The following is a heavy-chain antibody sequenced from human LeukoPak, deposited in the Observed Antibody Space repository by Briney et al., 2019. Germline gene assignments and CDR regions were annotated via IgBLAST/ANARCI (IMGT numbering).Heavy chain of an antibody. CDR2: ISAYNANT. Sequence: ASVKVSCKASGYTFTSYGISWVRQAPGQGLEWMGWISAYNANTNYAQKLQGRVTMTTDTSTSTAYMELRSLRSDDTAVYYCARDSHIWTGYYKLDYYYYGMDVWGQGTTVTVSS. D-gene: IGHD3-9*01. CDR1: GYTFTSYG. CDR3: ARDSHIWTGYYKLDYYYYGMDV. J-gene: IGHJ6*02. V-gene: IGHV1-18*01.